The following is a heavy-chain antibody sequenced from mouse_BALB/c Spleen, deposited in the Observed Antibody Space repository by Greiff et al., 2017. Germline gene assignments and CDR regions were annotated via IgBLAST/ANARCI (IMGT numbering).Heavy chain of an antibody. CDR1: GFAFSSYD. CDR2: ISSGGGST. J-gene: IGHJ3*01. Sequence: EVQGVESGGGLVKPGGSLKLSCAASGFAFSSYDMSWVRQTPEKRLEWVAYISSGGGSTYYPDTVKGRFTISRDNAKNTLYLQMSSLKSEDTAMYYCARGGSGEGTWFAYWGQGTLVTVSA. V-gene: IGHV5-12-1*01. CDR3: ARGGSGEGTWFAY. D-gene: IGHD4-1*01.